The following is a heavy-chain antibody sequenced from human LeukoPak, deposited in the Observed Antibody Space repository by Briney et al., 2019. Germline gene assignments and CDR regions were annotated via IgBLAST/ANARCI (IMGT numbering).Heavy chain of an antibody. CDR1: GLSFSDAW. D-gene: IGHD4-17*01. CDR2: IKSNSAGGTT. Sequence: PGGSLRLSCAASGLSFSDAWMSWGRQAPGKGLEWVGRIKSNSAGGTTDDAAPVKGRFTISRDDSKNMLYLQMNSLKTEDTAVYFCATEYYGAYNYWGQGTLVTVSS. CDR3: ATEYYGAYNY. J-gene: IGHJ4*02. V-gene: IGHV3-15*01.